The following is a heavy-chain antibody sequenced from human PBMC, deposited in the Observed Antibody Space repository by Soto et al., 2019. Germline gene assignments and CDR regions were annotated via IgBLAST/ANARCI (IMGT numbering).Heavy chain of an antibody. CDR1: GFTFSSYA. Sequence: QVQLVESGGGVVQPGRSLRLSCAASGFTFSSYAMHWVRQAPGKGLEWVAVISYDGSNKYYADSVKGRFTISRDNSKNALYLQMNSLRAEDTAVYYCAGIAAAGYYFDYWGQGTLVTVSS. CDR3: AGIAAAGYYFDY. J-gene: IGHJ4*02. V-gene: IGHV3-30-3*01. CDR2: ISYDGSNK. D-gene: IGHD6-13*01.